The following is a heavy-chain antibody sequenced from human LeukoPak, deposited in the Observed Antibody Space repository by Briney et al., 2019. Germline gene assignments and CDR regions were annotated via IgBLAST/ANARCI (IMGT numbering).Heavy chain of an antibody. CDR2: IYTSGST. J-gene: IGHJ3*02. CDR1: GGSISSGSYY. CDR3: ARRNRYSGSYGAFDI. Sequence: SQTLSLTCTVSGGSISSGSYYWSWIRQPAGKGLEWIGRIYTSGSTNYNPSLKSRVTISVGTSKNQFSLKLSSVTAADTAVYYCARRNRYSGSYGAFDIWGQGTMVTVSS. D-gene: IGHD1-26*01. V-gene: IGHV4-61*02.